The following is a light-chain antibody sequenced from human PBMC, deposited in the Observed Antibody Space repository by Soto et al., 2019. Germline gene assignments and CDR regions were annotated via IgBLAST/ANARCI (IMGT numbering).Light chain of an antibody. Sequence: DIQVTQSPSSLSASVGDRVTITCRASQSISSYLNWYQQKPGKAPKLLIYAASSLQSGVPSRFSGSGSGTDFSLTISSLQPEDFASYYCQESYSTPWAFGQGTKGEI. CDR1: QSISSY. V-gene: IGKV1-39*01. J-gene: IGKJ1*01. CDR2: AAS. CDR3: QESYSTPWA.